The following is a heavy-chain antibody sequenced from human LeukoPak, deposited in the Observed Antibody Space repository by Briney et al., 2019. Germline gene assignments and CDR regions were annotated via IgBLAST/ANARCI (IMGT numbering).Heavy chain of an antibody. CDR2: DPEDGET. V-gene: IGHV1-24*01. Sequence: DPEDGETIYAQKFQGRVTMTEDTSTDTAYMELSSLRSEDTAVYYCATVITMIAPTWFDPWGQGTLVTVSS. D-gene: IGHD3-22*01. J-gene: IGHJ5*02. CDR3: ATVITMIAPTWFDP.